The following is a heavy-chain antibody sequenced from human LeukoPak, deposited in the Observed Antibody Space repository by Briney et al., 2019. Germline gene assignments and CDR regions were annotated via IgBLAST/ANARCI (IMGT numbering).Heavy chain of an antibody. CDR2: ISYDGSNK. CDR1: GFTFSSYA. CDR3: ARWDIVATIKYDSTNFDY. J-gene: IGHJ4*02. Sequence: GGSLRLSCAASGFTFSSYAMHWVRQAPGKGLEWVAVISYDGSNKYYADSVKGRFTISGDNSKNTLYLQMNSLRAEDTAVYYCARWDIVATIKYDSTNFDYWGQGTLVTVSS. V-gene: IGHV3-30-3*01. D-gene: IGHD5-12*01.